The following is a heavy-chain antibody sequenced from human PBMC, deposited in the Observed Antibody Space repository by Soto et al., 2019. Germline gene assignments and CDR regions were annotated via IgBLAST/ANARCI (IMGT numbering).Heavy chain of an antibody. D-gene: IGHD6-13*01. V-gene: IGHV1-2*02. Sequence: AAVKVSCKASGYTFTGYYMHWVRQAPGQGLEWMGWINPNSGGTNYAQKFQGRVTMTRDTSISTAYMELSRLRSDDAAVYYCARDHRWYSSSWYPGWFDPWGQGTLVTVSS. CDR2: INPNSGGT. CDR1: GYTFTGYY. CDR3: ARDHRWYSSSWYPGWFDP. J-gene: IGHJ5*02.